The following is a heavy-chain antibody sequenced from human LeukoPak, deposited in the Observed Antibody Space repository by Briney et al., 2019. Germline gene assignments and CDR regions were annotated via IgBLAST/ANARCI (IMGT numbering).Heavy chain of an antibody. CDR3: AKFQFIPGDPPYQYYGMDV. Sequence: PGGSLRLSCAASGFTFSSYAMSWVRQAPGKGLEWVSAISGSGGSTYYADSVKGRFTISRDNSKNTLYLQMNSLRAEDTAVYYCAKFQFIPGDPPYQYYGMDVWGQGTKVTV. V-gene: IGHV3-23*01. CDR1: GFTFSSYA. J-gene: IGHJ6*02. CDR2: ISGSGGST. D-gene: IGHD2-21*02.